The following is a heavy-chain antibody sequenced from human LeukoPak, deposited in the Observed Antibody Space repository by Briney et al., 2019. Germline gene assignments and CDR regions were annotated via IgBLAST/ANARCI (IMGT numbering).Heavy chain of an antibody. CDR1: GGSINSYY. V-gene: IGHV4-38-2*02. Sequence: SETLSLTCTVSGGSINSYYWGWIRQPPGKGLEWIGSIYHSGSTYYNPSLKSRVTISVDTSKNQFSLKLSSVTAADTAVYYCARDKDYYYMDVWGKGTTVTVSS. CDR2: IYHSGST. CDR3: ARDKDYYYMDV. J-gene: IGHJ6*03.